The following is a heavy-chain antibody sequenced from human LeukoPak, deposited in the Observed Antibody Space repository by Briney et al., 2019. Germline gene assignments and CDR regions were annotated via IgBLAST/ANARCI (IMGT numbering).Heavy chain of an antibody. V-gene: IGHV3-13*05. CDR3: ARGVGYCSGGSCPAGYFDY. CDR2: IGTAGDP. CDR1: GFNFSSYD. J-gene: IGHJ4*02. D-gene: IGHD2-15*01. Sequence: GGSLRLSCAAPGFNFSSYDMDWVRQATGKVLHWVSAIGTAGDPCYPGSVKGRFTISRENAKNSLYLQMNSLRAGDTAVYYCARGVGYCSGGSCPAGYFDYWGQGTLVTVSS.